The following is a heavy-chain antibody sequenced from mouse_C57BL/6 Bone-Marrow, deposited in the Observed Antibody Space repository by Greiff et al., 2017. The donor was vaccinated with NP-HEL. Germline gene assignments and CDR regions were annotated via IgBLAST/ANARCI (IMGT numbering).Heavy chain of an antibody. D-gene: IGHD2-4*01. Sequence: QVQLKESGAELVRPGASVKLSCKASGYTFTDYYINWVKQRPGQGLEWIARIYPGSGNTYYNEKFKGKATLTAEKSSSTAYMQLSSLTSEDSAVYFCARLGTVYYDYDGWFAYWGQGTLVTVSA. J-gene: IGHJ3*01. V-gene: IGHV1-76*01. CDR1: GYTFTDYY. CDR2: IYPGSGNT. CDR3: ARLGTVYYDYDGWFAY.